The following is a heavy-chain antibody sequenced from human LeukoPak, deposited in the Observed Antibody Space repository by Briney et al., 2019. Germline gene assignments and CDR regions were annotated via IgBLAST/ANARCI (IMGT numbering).Heavy chain of an antibody. V-gene: IGHV4-38-2*02. CDR3: ARDPIAGVDY. D-gene: IGHD2-15*01. CDR1: GYSISSGYY. Sequence: TSETLSLTCAVSGYSISSGYYWGWIRQSAGKGLEWTGSIYHSGSTYYNPSLKSRVTISVDTSKNQFSLKLRSVTAADTAVYYCARDPIAGVDYWGQGTLVTVSS. CDR2: IYHSGST. J-gene: IGHJ4*02.